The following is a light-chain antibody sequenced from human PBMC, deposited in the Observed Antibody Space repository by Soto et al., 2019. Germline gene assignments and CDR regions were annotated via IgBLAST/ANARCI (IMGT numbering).Light chain of an antibody. CDR3: QQRSNWPLIT. CDR2: DAS. CDR1: QSVSSSY. J-gene: IGKJ5*01. V-gene: IGKV3D-20*02. Sequence: IVLTQSPGTLSLSPWERATLSCRASQSVSSSYLAWYQQKPGQAPRLLIYDASNRATGIPARFSGSGSGTDFTLTISSLEPEDFAVYYCQQRSNWPLITFGQGTRLEIK.